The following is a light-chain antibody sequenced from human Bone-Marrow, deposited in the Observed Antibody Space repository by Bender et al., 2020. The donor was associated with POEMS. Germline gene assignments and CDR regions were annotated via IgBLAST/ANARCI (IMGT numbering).Light chain of an antibody. CDR2: TNN. J-gene: IGLJ3*02. V-gene: IGLV1-44*01. CDR1: GSNIGGYP. Sequence: QSVLTQPPSVSGTPGQRVTISCSGSGSNIGGYPVNWYQQFPGTAPKLLIYTNNERPSGVPDRFSGSKSGTSASLAITGLQSDDEAIYFCVAWDASLNGWVFGGGTKLTVL. CDR3: VAWDASLNGWV.